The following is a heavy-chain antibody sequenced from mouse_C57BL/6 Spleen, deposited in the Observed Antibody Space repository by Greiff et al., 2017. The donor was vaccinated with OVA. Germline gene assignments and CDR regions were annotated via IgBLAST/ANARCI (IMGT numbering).Heavy chain of an antibody. CDR3: ARHSYGNPYYYAMDY. D-gene: IGHD2-1*01. CDR2: INPSNGGT. Sequence: VQLQQSGTELVKPGASVKLSCKASGYTFTSYWMHWVKQRPGQGLEWIGNINPSNGGTNYNEKFKSKATLTVDKSSSTAYMQLSSLTSEDSAVYYCARHSYGNPYYYAMDYWGQGTSVTVSS. V-gene: IGHV1-53*01. CDR1: GYTFTSYW. J-gene: IGHJ4*01.